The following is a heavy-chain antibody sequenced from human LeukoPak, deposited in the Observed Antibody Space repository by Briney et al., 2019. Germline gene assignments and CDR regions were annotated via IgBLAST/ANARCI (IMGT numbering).Heavy chain of an antibody. V-gene: IGHV1-8*03. CDR1: GYTFTSYG. CDR2: KNPNSGNT. J-gene: IGHJ6*03. D-gene: IGHD2-15*01. Sequence: ASVKVSCKASGYTFTSYGISWVRQAPGQGLEWMGWKNPNSGNTGYAQKFQGRVTITRNTSISTAYMELSSLRSEDTAVYYCARGLKDIVVVVAATYYYYYMDVWGKGTTVTVSS. CDR3: ARGLKDIVVVVAATYYYYYMDV.